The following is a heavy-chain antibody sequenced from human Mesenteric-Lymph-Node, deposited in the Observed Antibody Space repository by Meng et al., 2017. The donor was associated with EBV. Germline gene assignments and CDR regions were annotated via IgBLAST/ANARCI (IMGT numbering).Heavy chain of an antibody. J-gene: IGHJ4*02. CDR2: IYYTGHT. CDR3: ATNDNYRNDY. D-gene: IGHD5-24*01. V-gene: IGHV4-31*03. CDR1: CGYNSSGNYY. Sequence: QPPDFGPGLGKASQTPSLTCTVSCGYNSSGNYYWNWIRQHPGKGLEWIGYIYYTGHTYYNPSLRSRVTISIDTSKNQFSLSLHSVTAADTAVYYCATNDNYRNDYWGQGTLVTVSS.